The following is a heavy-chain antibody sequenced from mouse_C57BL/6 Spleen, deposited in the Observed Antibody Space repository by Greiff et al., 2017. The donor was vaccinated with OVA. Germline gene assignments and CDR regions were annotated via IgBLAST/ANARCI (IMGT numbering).Heavy chain of an antibody. CDR3: ARDFYYYGSSYYFDY. D-gene: IGHD1-1*01. Sequence: EVKLVESGGGLVKPGGSLKLSCAASGFTFSDYGMHWVRQAPEKGLEWVAYISSGSSTIYYADTVKGRFTISRDNAKNTLFLQMTSLRSEDTAMYYCARDFYYYGSSYYFDYWGQGTTLTVSS. CDR2: ISSGSSTI. J-gene: IGHJ2*01. CDR1: GFTFSDYG. V-gene: IGHV5-17*01.